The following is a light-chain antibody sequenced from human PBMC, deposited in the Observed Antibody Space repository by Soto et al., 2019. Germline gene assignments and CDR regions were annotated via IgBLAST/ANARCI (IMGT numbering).Light chain of an antibody. CDR1: QTINNRY. CDR2: AAS. J-gene: IGKJ3*01. V-gene: IGKV3-20*01. CDR3: HHYDNSPPFP. Sequence: EIVLTQSPGTLSLSPGERAILSRRASQTINNRYLAWYQQMPGRAPRLLIYAASSRAAGVPDRFSGSGSGTDFTLTINRLEPEDFAIYYCHHYDNSPPFPFGPGTKVDIK.